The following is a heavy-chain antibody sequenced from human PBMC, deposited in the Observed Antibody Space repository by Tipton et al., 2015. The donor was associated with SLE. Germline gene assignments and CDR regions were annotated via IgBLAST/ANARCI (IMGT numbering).Heavy chain of an antibody. J-gene: IGHJ4*02. CDR3: TKHGGAPPYFDF. Sequence: SLRLSCAASGFIFNNYAMSWVRQAPGRGLEWVSVIYSGGSGTYYADSVKGRFTISRDNLKNTLYLQMSSLRAEDTAIYFCTKHGGAPPYFDFWGQGSLVTVSS. CDR2: IYSGGSGT. CDR1: GFIFNNYA. D-gene: IGHD4-23*01. V-gene: IGHV3-23*03.